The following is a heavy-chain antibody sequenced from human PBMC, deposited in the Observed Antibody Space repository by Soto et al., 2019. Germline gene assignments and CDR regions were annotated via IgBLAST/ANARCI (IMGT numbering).Heavy chain of an antibody. D-gene: IGHD4-17*01. CDR3: ARAPQYCDYVMTFDF. J-gene: IGHJ4*02. CDR1: GYTFTGYY. Sequence: QVQLVQSGAEVKKPGASVKVSCKATGYTFTGYYMHRVRQAPGQGLEWLGWINPNSGGTNYAQKFQDWVTMPRDTSISRAYMELSSLRSNDTAVYYCARAPQYCDYVMTFDFWGQGALVTVTS. V-gene: IGHV1-2*04. CDR2: INPNSGGT.